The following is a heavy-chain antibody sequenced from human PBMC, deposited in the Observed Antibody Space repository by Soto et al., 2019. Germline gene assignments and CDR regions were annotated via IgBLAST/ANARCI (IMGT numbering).Heavy chain of an antibody. D-gene: IGHD3-10*01. Sequence: PASGFTFSSYGMHWVRQAPGKGLEWVAVISYDGSKKYYADSVKGRFTISSDNSKNTLYLQMNSLRAEDTAVYYCAKDQVDVSMIRGVIDSWGQGILVTVSS. CDR1: GFTFSSYG. V-gene: IGHV3-30*18. CDR3: AKDQVDVSMIRGVIDS. CDR2: ISYDGSKK. J-gene: IGHJ4*02.